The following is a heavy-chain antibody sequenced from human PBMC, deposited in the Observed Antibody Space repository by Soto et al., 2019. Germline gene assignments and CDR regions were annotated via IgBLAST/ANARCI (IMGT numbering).Heavy chain of an antibody. CDR1: GDSFTGYW. Sequence: PGESLRSSCTSSGDSFTGYWIGWVRQMPGKGLEWMGIIYPGDSDTRYSPSFQGQVTISADKSISTAYLQWSSLKASDTAMYYCARQAGYSGYDPPSKYYYYYYGMDVWGQGTTVPVSS. J-gene: IGHJ6*02. V-gene: IGHV5-51*01. CDR3: ARQAGYSGYDPPSKYYYYYYGMDV. CDR2: IYPGDSDT. D-gene: IGHD5-12*01.